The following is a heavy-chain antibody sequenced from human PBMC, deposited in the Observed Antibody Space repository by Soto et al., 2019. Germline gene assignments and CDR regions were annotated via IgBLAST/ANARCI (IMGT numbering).Heavy chain of an antibody. J-gene: IGHJ4*02. CDR2: IRFDGSNI. CDR1: GSIFRGYG. Sequence: QVLLVESGGGVVQPGRSLRLSCAASGSIFRGYGMHWVRQAPGKGLEWVAVIRFDGSNIHYADFVMGRFTISRDNSKNTLYLETNSLRVEDTAVYYCARDRVGATAFWGYLDYWGQGPLVSVSS. CDR3: ARDRVGATAFWGYLDY. D-gene: IGHD2-15*01. V-gene: IGHV3-33*01.